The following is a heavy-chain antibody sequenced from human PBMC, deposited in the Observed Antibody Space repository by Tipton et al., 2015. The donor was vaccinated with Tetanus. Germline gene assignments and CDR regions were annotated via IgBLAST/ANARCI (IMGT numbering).Heavy chain of an antibody. CDR3: ARHVEQLVPYYYYYMDV. V-gene: IGHV4-39*01. J-gene: IGHJ6*03. CDR2: IYYSGST. Sequence: TLSLTCTVSGGSISSSSYYWGWIRQPPGKGLEWIGSIYYSGSTYYNPSLKSRLTISVDTSKNQFSLKLSSVTAADTAVYYCARHVEQLVPYYYYYMDVWGEGTMVTVSS. D-gene: IGHD6-6*01. CDR1: GGSISSSSYY.